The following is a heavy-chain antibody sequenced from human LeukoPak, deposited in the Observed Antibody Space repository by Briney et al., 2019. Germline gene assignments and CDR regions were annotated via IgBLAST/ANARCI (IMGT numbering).Heavy chain of an antibody. CDR2: IQKDGGSK. CDR1: GFTFSNYV. J-gene: IGHJ4*02. D-gene: IGHD1-26*01. V-gene: IGHV3-30*02. Sequence: GGSLRLSCAASGFTFSNYVMNWVRQAPGKGLEWVTFIQKDGGSKFYADSVKGRFTISRDSSKKTVYLQMSSLTIEDTAVYYCAKARGLGIVGAHFDYWGQGTLVTVSS. CDR3: AKARGLGIVGAHFDY.